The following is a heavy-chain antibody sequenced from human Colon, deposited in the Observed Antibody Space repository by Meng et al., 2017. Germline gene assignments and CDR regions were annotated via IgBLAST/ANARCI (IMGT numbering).Heavy chain of an antibody. Sequence: GESLKISCAASGFTFSNSYMSWVRQAPGKGLVWVSYITKSGSAMYYADSVKGRFTISRDNAKNSLYLEMNSLRAEDTAVYYCARGHTWLQWGQGSLVTVSS. CDR2: ITKSGSAM. CDR1: GFTFSNSY. V-gene: IGHV3-11*01. J-gene: IGHJ4*02. D-gene: IGHD5-12*01. CDR3: ARGHTWLQ.